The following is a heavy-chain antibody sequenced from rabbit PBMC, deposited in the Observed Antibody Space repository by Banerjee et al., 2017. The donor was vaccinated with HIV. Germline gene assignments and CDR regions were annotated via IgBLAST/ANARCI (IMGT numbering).Heavy chain of an antibody. D-gene: IGHD8-1*01. CDR1: GIDFSSDG. Sequence: EESGGDLVKPGASLTLTCKASGIDFSSDGINWVRQAPGKGPEWIAYIYPSFGIRNYANSVKGRFTISSDNAQNTVFLQMTSLTASDTATYFCARTGSSYYLFNLWGPGTLVTVS. J-gene: IGHJ4*01. CDR2: IYPSFGIR. V-gene: IGHV1S47*01. CDR3: ARTGSSYYLFNL.